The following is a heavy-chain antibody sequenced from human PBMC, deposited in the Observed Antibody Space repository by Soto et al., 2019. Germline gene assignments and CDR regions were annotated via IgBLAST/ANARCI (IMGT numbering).Heavy chain of an antibody. CDR3: ARDSVSGKDFWSAYSGGYFDS. J-gene: IGHJ4*02. Sequence: VPLVQSGAEAKKPGASVKVSCRTSGYSFSDYGVSWARQAPGQGLEWVGWISVHNGNINYAEKFQGRLTLTTDTSTSTASMELRSLTSDDTAVYYCARDSVSGKDFWSAYSGGYFDSWGQGTLLSVSS. CDR1: GYSFSDYG. V-gene: IGHV1-18*01. CDR2: ISVHNGNI. D-gene: IGHD3-3*01.